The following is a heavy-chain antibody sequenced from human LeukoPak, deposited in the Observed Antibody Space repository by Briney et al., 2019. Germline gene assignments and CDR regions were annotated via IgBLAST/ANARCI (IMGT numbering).Heavy chain of an antibody. V-gene: IGHV5-51*01. J-gene: IGHJ4*02. Sequence: GASLQISCKGSGYSFTSYWIGWGRPMPGKGLEWMGIIYPGDSDTSYSPSFQGQVTISADKSISTAYLQWSSLKASDTALYYFARIAIYYDSSGYPTNEYYFDYWGQGTLVTVSS. CDR1: GYSFTSYW. CDR2: IYPGDSDT. CDR3: ARIAIYYDSSGYPTNEYYFDY. D-gene: IGHD3-22*01.